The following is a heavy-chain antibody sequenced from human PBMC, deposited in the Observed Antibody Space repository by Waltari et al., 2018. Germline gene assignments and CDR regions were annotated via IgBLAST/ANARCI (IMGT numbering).Heavy chain of an antibody. V-gene: IGHV3-9*01. CDR3: AKDNTGYSSSWYDSGAFDI. CDR2: ISWNSGSI. D-gene: IGHD6-13*01. CDR1: GFTFDDYA. J-gene: IGHJ3*02. Sequence: EVQLVESGGGLVQPGRSLRLSCAASGFTFDDYAMHWVRQAPGKGLEWVSGISWNSGSIGYADSVKGRFTISRDNAKNSLYLQMNSLRAEDTALYYCAKDNTGYSSSWYDSGAFDIWGQGTMVTVSS.